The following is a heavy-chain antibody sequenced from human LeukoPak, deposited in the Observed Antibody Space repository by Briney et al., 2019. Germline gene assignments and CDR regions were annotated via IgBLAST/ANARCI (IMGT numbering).Heavy chain of an antibody. D-gene: IGHD3-10*01. CDR2: MNSDGTTT. V-gene: IGHV3-74*01. J-gene: IGHJ5*02. CDR3: ARGRGPYGWFDP. Sequence: GGSLRLSCAASGFSSSDYWMHWVRHAPGKGLVWVSRMNSDGTTTNYADSVKGRFTISRDNAKNTLYLQMNSLRAEDAAVYYCARGRGPYGWFDPWGQGTLVTVSS. CDR1: GFSSSDYW.